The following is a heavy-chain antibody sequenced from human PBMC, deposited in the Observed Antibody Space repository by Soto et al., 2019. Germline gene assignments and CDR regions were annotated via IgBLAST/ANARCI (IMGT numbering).Heavy chain of an antibody. V-gene: IGHV3-43*01. Sequence: EVQLVESGGVVVQPGGSLRLSCAASGFTFDDYTMHWVRQAPGKGLEWVSLISWDGGSTYYADSVKGRFTISRDNSKNSLYLQMNSLRTEDTALDYCARAVKLVHFDYWGQGTLVTVSS. J-gene: IGHJ4*02. CDR3: ARAVKLVHFDY. D-gene: IGHD1-26*01. CDR1: GFTFDDYT. CDR2: ISWDGGST.